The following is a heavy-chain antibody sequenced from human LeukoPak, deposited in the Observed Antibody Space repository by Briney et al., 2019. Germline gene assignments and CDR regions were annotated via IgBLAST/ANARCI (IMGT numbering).Heavy chain of an antibody. J-gene: IGHJ4*02. D-gene: IGHD4-17*01. CDR3: ARGDYGDFY. CDR1: GFTFSSYG. Sequence: PGGSLRLSCAASGFTFSSYGMHWVRQAPGKGLEWVAVVWYDGSNKYYTGSVKGRFTISRDNSKNTVDLQMNSLRAEDTAVYYCARGDYGDFYWGQGTLVTASS. CDR2: VWYDGSNK. V-gene: IGHV3-33*01.